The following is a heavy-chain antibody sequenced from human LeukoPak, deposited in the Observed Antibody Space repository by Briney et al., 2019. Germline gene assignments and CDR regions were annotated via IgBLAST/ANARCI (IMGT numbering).Heavy chain of an antibody. V-gene: IGHV3-64*01. CDR3: ARSGYIYGTLLDF. CDR2: VTSNGANT. CDR1: GFIFNNYA. J-gene: IGHJ1*01. D-gene: IGHD5-18*01. Sequence: PGGSLRLSCAASGFIFNNYAMHWVRQAPGKGLEYVSAVTSNGANTYYGTSVKGRFTVSRDNSKNLVFLDMASLRPEDTAVYFCARSGYIYGTLLDFWGQGTSVTVSP.